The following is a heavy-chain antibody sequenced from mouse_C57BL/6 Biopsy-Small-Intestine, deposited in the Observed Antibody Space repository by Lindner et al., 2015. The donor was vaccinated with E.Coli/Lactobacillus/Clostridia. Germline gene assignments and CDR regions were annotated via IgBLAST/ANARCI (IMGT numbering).Heavy chain of an antibody. D-gene: IGHD1-1*01. CDR2: FYPGSGSI. J-gene: IGHJ2*01. CDR3: ARHGPYYYGSSGYFDY. V-gene: IGHV1-62-2*01. CDR1: GYTFAEYT. Sequence: VQLQESGADLVKPGASVKLSCKASGYTFAEYTIHWVKQRSGQGLEWIGWFYPGSGSIKYNEKFKDKATLTADKSSSTAYMELSRLTSEDSAVYFCARHGPYYYGSSGYFDYWGQGTTLTVSS.